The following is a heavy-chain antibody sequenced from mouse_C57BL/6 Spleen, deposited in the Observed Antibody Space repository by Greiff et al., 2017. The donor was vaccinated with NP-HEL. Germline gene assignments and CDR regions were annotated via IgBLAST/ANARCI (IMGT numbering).Heavy chain of an antibody. Sequence: EVQLQQSGPELVKPGASVKISCKASGYSFTGYYMNWVKQSPEKSLEWIGEINPSTGGTTYNQKFKAKATLTVDKSSSTAYMQLKSLTSEDSAVYYCARSESSSWYFDVWGTGTTVTVSS. J-gene: IGHJ1*03. V-gene: IGHV1-42*01. CDR1: GYSFTGYY. CDR3: ARSESSSWYFDV. CDR2: INPSTGGT. D-gene: IGHD1-1*01.